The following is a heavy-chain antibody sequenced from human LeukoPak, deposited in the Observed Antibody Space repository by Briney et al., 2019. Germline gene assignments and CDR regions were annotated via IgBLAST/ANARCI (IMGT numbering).Heavy chain of an antibody. CDR2: IYYSGNT. CDR3: ASSPDDYGDYAAGNWFDP. V-gene: IGHV4-39*01. J-gene: IGHJ5*02. D-gene: IGHD4-17*01. CDR1: GGSISSYY. Sequence: SETLSLTCTVSGGSISSYYWGWMRQPQGKGLEWIGSIYYSGNTFYNPSLQSRVTISVDTSKNQFSLKLNSVTAADTAVYYCASSPDDYGDYAAGNWFDPWGQGTLVTVSS.